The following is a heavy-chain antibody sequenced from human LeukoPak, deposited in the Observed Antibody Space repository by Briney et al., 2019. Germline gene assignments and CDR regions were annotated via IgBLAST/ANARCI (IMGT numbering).Heavy chain of an antibody. CDR1: GFTFSDYY. J-gene: IGHJ4*02. CDR2: ISSSGSTI. Sequence: PGGSLRLSCAASGFTFSDYYMSWIRQAPGKGLEWVSYISSSGSTIYYADSVKGRFTISRDNAKNSLYLQVNSLRAEDTAVYYCARRYYDFWSGRLDYWGQGTLVTVSS. CDR3: ARRYYDFWSGRLDY. V-gene: IGHV3-11*01. D-gene: IGHD3-3*01.